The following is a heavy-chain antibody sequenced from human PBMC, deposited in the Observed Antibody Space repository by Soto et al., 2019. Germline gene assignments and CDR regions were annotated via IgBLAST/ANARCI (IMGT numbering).Heavy chain of an antibody. V-gene: IGHV1-69*02. CDR1: GGTFSSYT. CDR2: IIPILGIA. Sequence: QVQLVQSGAEVKKPGSSVKVSCKASGGTFSSYTISWVRQAPGQGLEWMGRIIPILGIANYAQKFQGRVTITAEKSTSTAYMELSSLRSEDTAVYYWAIIAVAGTHYYYGMDVWGQWTTVTVSS. CDR3: AIIAVAGTHYYYGMDV. D-gene: IGHD6-19*01. J-gene: IGHJ6*02.